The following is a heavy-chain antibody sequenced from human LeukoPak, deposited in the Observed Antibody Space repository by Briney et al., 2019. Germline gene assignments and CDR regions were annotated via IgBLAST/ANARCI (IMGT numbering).Heavy chain of an antibody. CDR3: AKHVSGEIDY. D-gene: IGHD7-27*01. V-gene: IGHV5-51*01. J-gene: IGHJ4*02. CDR1: GYSFTNTW. Sequence: GESLKISCKGSGYSFTNTWIGWVRQMPGKGLEWMGIIYPGDSDTRYSPSFQGQVTFSADKSINTAYLQWSSLKASDTAMYYCAKHVSGEIDYWGQGTLVTVSS. CDR2: IYPGDSDT.